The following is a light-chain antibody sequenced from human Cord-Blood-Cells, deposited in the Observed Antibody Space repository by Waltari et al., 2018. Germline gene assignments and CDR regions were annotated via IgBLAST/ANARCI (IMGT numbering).Light chain of an antibody. CDR1: HSVSSN. J-gene: IGKJ1*01. Sequence: EIIMTQSPAPLSVTPWETPTLSCRASHSVSSNVAWYQQKPGQAPRLLIYGASTRATGIPARFSGSGSGTEFTLTISSLQSEDFAVYYCQQYNNWPGTFGQGTKVEIK. CDR3: QQYNNWPGT. CDR2: GAS. V-gene: IGKV3-15*01.